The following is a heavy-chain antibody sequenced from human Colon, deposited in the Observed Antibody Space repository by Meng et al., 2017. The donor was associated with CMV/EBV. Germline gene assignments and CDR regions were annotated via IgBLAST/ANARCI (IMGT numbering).Heavy chain of an antibody. D-gene: IGHD6-13*01. Sequence: GGSLRLSCAASGFPFSGYWMTWVRQTPGKGLEWVANIKQDGTEKFYADTVKGRFTISRANAKNSLYLQMNSLRGEDTAVYYCARQGGIAAAGLSYWDQGTLVTVSS. V-gene: IGHV3-7*01. J-gene: IGHJ1*01. CDR3: ARQGGIAAAGLSY. CDR1: GFPFSGYW. CDR2: IKQDGTEK.